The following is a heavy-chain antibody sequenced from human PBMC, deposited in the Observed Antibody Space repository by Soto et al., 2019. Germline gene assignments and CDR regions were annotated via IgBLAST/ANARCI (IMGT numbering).Heavy chain of an antibody. Sequence: EVQLVESGGGLVKPGGSLRLSCAASGFTFSSYSMNWVRQAPGKGLEWVSSISCSTSYIYYADSVKGRFTISRDNAKNSLFLHMNSLRAEDTAVYYCARVVDYCYPYYYYGMDVWGQGTTVTVSS. J-gene: IGHJ6*02. CDR1: GFTFSSYS. CDR3: ARVVDYCYPYYYYGMDV. D-gene: IGHD2-15*01. V-gene: IGHV3-21*01. CDR2: ISCSTSYI.